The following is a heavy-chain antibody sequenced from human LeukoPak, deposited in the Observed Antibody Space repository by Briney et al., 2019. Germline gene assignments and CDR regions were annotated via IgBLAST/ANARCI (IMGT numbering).Heavy chain of an antibody. D-gene: IGHD3-9*01. CDR2: IYSGGST. J-gene: IGHJ4*02. Sequence: GGSLRLSCAASGFTVSSNYMSWVRQAPGKGLEWVSVIYSGGSTYYADSVKGRFTISRDNSKNTLYLQMNSLRAEDTAVYYCARMILLLGDVLTVPPRGFDYWGQGTLVTVSS. CDR3: ARMILLLGDVLTVPPRGFDY. V-gene: IGHV3-66*01. CDR1: GFTVSSNY.